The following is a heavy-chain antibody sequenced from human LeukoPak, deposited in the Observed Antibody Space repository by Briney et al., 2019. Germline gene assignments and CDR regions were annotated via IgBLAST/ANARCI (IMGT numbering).Heavy chain of an antibody. Sequence: AFIRSDRSDKYYGDSVKGRVTISRDNSKNTLDLQMKSLRGEDTAVYYCAKAVGASRPFDYWGQGTLVTVSS. D-gene: IGHD1-26*01. CDR3: AKAVGASRPFDY. V-gene: IGHV3-30*02. CDR2: IRSDRSDK. J-gene: IGHJ4*02.